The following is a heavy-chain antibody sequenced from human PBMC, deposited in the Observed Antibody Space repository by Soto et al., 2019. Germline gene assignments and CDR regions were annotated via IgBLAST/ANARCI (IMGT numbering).Heavy chain of an antibody. CDR3: AKEIVAAAYVETSPFDF. CDR2: IDGSGGDT. J-gene: IGHJ4*02. CDR1: GFTFSSYA. D-gene: IGHD2-15*01. V-gene: IGHV3-23*01. Sequence: EVRLLESGGGLVQPRGSLRLSCAASGFTFSSYAMGWVRQAPGKGLEWVSGIDGSGGDTSFADSVKGRFTISRDNSENTRYLHMNSLRAEDTARYYCAKEIVAAAYVETSPFDFWGQGTLVTVSS.